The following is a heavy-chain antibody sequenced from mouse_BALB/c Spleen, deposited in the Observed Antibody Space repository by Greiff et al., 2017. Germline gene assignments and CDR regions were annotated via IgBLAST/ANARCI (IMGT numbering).Heavy chain of an antibody. CDR3: TRQLGTGYAMDY. D-gene: IGHD3-2*01. V-gene: IGHV1-5*01. J-gene: IGHJ4*01. CDR2: IYPGNSDT. CDR1: GYSFTSYW. Sequence: EVKLVESGTVLARPGASVKMSCKASGYSFTSYWMHWVKQRPGQGLEWIGAIYPGNSDTSYNQKFKGKAKLTAVTSASTAYMELSSLTNEDSAVYYCTRQLGTGYAMDYWGQGTSVTVSS.